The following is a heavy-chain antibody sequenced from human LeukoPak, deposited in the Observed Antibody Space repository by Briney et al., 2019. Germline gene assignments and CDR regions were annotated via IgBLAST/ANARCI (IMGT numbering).Heavy chain of an antibody. D-gene: IGHD4/OR15-4a*01. CDR2: VSGSGVNT. CDR1: GFTFDKYA. V-gene: IGHV3-23*01. J-gene: IGHJ6*02. Sequence: GGSLRLSCAAAGFTFDKYAMNWVRQAPGKGLEWVLGVSGSGVNTYYADSVKGRFTISRDNSKNTLYLQLNSLRGEDTAIYYCARDTSYNYGAHAMDVWGQGTTVTVSS. CDR3: ARDTSYNYGAHAMDV.